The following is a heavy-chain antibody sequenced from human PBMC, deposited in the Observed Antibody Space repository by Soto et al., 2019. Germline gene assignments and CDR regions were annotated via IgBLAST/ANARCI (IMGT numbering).Heavy chain of an antibody. Sequence: EVQLVESGGGLVQPGGSLRLSCVGSGFTFGSHWMHWVRQVPGKGLVWISRISSDGATTSYADSVKGRFTISRDNARDTLYLQMNSVTADDTAVYYCTSGGYCDGDNCVPPFDYWGQGSLVTVSS. J-gene: IGHJ4*02. CDR1: GFTFGSHW. D-gene: IGHD2-21*01. V-gene: IGHV3-74*01. CDR2: ISSDGATT. CDR3: TSGGYCDGDNCVPPFDY.